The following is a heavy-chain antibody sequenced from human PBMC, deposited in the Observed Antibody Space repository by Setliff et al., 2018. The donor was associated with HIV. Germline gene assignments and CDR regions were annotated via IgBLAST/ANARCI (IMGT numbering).Heavy chain of an antibody. J-gene: IGHJ4*02. D-gene: IGHD1-26*01. CDR1: GYGFASYG. V-gene: IGHV1-18*01. CDR2: VSGYNGDT. Sequence: GASVKVSCKASGYGFASYGIAWVRQAPGQGLEYMGWVSGYNGDTVYAQSFQGKVTMTTDRSTTTGHIELRSLRSDDTAIYYCARDGGSYLRYFGYWGQRTLVTVSS. CDR3: ARDGGSYLRYFGY.